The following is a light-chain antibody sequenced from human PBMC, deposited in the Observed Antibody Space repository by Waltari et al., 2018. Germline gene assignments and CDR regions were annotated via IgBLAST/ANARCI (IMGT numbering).Light chain of an antibody. J-gene: IGLJ2*01. V-gene: IGLV2-8*01. CDR1: SNDVGGYNY. CDR3: SSYAGSNNFVV. CDR2: EVS. Sequence: QSALTQPPSASGSPGQSVTISCTGTSNDVGGYNYVSWYQQHPDKTPKLIIFEVSKRPAGVPDRFSGSKAGKAASLNVAGLQTDDEADYYRSSYAGSNNFVVFGGGTKLTVL.